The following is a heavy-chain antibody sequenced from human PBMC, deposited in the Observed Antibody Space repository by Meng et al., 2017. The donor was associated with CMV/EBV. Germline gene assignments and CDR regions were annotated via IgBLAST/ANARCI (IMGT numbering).Heavy chain of an antibody. CDR1: GGTFSSYA. J-gene: IGHJ5*02. CDR2: IIPIFGTA. D-gene: IGHD5-24*01. CDR3: AGGHLRASDHGS. V-gene: IGHV1-69*05. Sequence: SVKVSCKASGGTFSSYAISWVRQAPGQGLEWMGGIIPIFGTANYAQKFQGRVTITTDESTSTAYMELSSLRSEDTAVYYCAGGHLRASDHGSWGQGTVVTVSS.